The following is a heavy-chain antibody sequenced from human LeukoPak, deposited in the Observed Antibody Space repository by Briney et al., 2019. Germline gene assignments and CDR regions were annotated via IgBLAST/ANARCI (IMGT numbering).Heavy chain of an antibody. J-gene: IGHJ3*02. CDR1: GGTFSSYG. Sequence: ASVKVSCKASGGTFSSYGISWVRQAPGQGLGWMGGIIPILGIANYAQKFQGRVTITADKSTSTAYMELSSLRSEDTAVYYCARDPRLWFGDNAFDIWGQGTMVTVSS. CDR3: ARDPRLWFGDNAFDI. CDR2: IIPILGIA. V-gene: IGHV1-69*04. D-gene: IGHD3-10*01.